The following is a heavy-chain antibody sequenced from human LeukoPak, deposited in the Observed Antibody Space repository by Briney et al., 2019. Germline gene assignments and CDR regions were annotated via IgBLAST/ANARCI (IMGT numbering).Heavy chain of an antibody. Sequence: PSETLSLTCAVSGGSISSGGYSWSWIRQPPGKGLEWIGYIYYSGSTYYNPSLKSRVTISVDTSKNQFSLKLSSVTAADTAVYYCARDSGGSYPLYYFDYWGQGTLVTVSS. CDR3: ARDSGGSYPLYYFDY. J-gene: IGHJ4*02. V-gene: IGHV4-30-4*07. CDR1: GGSISSGGYS. D-gene: IGHD1-26*01. CDR2: IYYSGST.